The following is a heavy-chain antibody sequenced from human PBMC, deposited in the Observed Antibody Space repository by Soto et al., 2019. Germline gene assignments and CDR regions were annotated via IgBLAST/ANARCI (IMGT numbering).Heavy chain of an antibody. D-gene: IGHD3-10*01. Sequence: GGSLRLSCAASGFTFSSYAVTWVRQAPGKGLEWVSSINAAGSYTYYADSVEGRFTISRDNSKNTLYLQMNSLRADDTAVYYCAKSLRGIIIDFDYWGQGTLVTVSS. CDR1: GFTFSSYA. CDR2: INAAGSYT. J-gene: IGHJ4*02. CDR3: AKSLRGIIIDFDY. V-gene: IGHV3-23*01.